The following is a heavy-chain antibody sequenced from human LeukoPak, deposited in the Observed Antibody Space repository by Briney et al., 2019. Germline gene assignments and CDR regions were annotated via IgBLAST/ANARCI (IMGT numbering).Heavy chain of an antibody. V-gene: IGHV3-23*01. D-gene: IGHD4-17*01. CDR1: GFTFSTYW. J-gene: IGHJ4*02. Sequence: GGSLRLSCAASGFTFSTYWMHWVRQGPGKGLEWVSAIRANAGSTYYADSVKGRFTISRDSSKNTLYLQMNSLRAEDTAVYYCAKNYGDYVSSRFDCWGQGTLVTVSS. CDR2: IRANAGST. CDR3: AKNYGDYVSSRFDC.